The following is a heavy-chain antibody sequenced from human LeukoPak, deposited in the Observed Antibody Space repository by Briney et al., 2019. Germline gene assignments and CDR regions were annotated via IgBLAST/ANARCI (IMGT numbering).Heavy chain of an antibody. CDR3: AEGGQWLRV. V-gene: IGHV4-4*07. D-gene: IGHD6-19*01. CDR2: ICNSGST. Sequence: SETLSLTCTVSGGSISNYCWSCIRQPAGKGLEWIGRICNSGSTNYNPSLKSRVTMSVDTSKNQFSLKLASVTAADTAVYYCAEGGQWLRVWGQGTLVTVSS. CDR1: GGSISNYC. J-gene: IGHJ4*02.